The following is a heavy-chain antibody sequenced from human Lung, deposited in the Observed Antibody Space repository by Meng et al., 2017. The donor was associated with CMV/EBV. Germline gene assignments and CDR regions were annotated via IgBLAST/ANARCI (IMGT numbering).Heavy chain of an antibody. CDR3: ARTPRGYSYGYSAYYFDY. J-gene: IGHJ4*02. Sequence: GESLKISCAASGFTFSLFEMNWVRQAPGKGLEWISYINDATNNKYYADSVKGRFTISRDNAQNSLYLQMRSLRADDTAVYFCARTPRGYSYGYSAYYFDYWGQGTLVTVSS. V-gene: IGHV3-48*03. D-gene: IGHD5-18*01. CDR2: INDATNNK. CDR1: GFTFSLFE.